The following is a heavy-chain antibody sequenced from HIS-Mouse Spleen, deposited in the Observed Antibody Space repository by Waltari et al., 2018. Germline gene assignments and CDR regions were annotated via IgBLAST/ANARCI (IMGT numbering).Heavy chain of an antibody. V-gene: IGHV3-30*18. CDR2: ISYDGSNK. Sequence: QVQLVESGGGVVQPGRSLRLSCAASGFTFSSYGMHWVRQAAGKGLGWVAVISYDGSNKYYADSVKGRFTISRDNSKNTLYLQMNSLRAEDTAVYYCAKDTSGSYSDYWGQGTLVTVSS. J-gene: IGHJ4*02. CDR3: AKDTSGSYSDY. D-gene: IGHD1-26*01. CDR1: GFTFSSYG.